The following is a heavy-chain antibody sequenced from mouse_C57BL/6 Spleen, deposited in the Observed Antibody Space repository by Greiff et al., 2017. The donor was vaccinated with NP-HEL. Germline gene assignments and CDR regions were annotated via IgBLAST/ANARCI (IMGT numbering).Heavy chain of an antibody. CDR1: GYTFTSYG. V-gene: IGHV1-81*01. CDR2: IYPRSGNT. D-gene: IGHD2-2*01. Sequence: VKVVESGAELARPGASVKLSCKASGYTFTSYGISWVKQRTGQGLEWIGEIYPRSGNTYYNEKFKGKATLTADKSSSTAYMELRSLTSEDSAVYFCAAMVTTTTAYAMDYWGQGTSVTVSS. J-gene: IGHJ4*01. CDR3: AAMVTTTTAYAMDY.